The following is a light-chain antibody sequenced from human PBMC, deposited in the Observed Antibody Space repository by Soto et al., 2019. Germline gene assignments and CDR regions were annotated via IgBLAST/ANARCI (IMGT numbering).Light chain of an antibody. CDR3: HQYNNWPPWT. CDR1: QSVSSN. J-gene: IGKJ1*01. Sequence: EIVMTQSPATLSVSPGERATLSCRASQSVSSNLAWYQQKPGQAPRLLIYGASTRATGIPARFSGSGSGTAFTLAISSLPSEDFAVYYCHQYNNWPPWTFGQGTKVYIK. CDR2: GAS. V-gene: IGKV3-15*01.